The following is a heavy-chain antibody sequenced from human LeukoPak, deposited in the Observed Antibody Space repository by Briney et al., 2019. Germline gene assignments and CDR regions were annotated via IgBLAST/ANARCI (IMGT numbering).Heavy chain of an antibody. J-gene: IGHJ4*02. D-gene: IGHD3-22*01. CDR2: INHSGST. V-gene: IGHV4-34*01. Sequence: SETLSLTCAVYGGSFSGYYWSWIRQPPGKGLEWIGEINHSGSTNYNPSLKSRVTISVDTSKNQFSLKLSSVTAADTAVYYCTRVPLRFYDRMKGKYSDYWGQRTLVTVSS. CDR3: TRVPLRFYDRMKGKYSDY. CDR1: GGSFSGYY.